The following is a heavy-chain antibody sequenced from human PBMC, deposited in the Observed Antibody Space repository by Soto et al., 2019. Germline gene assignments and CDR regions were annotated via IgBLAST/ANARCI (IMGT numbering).Heavy chain of an antibody. Sequence: SETLSLTCSVSGGSISSGGYYWSWIRQHPGKGLEWIGYIYYSGSTYYNPSLESRVTISVDTSKNQFSLKLSSVTAADTAVYYCARVVVPAAIRGYYYYGMDVWGQGTTVTVSS. CDR2: IYYSGST. CDR1: GGSISSGGYY. D-gene: IGHD2-2*02. V-gene: IGHV4-31*02. J-gene: IGHJ6*02. CDR3: ARVVVPAAIRGYYYYGMDV.